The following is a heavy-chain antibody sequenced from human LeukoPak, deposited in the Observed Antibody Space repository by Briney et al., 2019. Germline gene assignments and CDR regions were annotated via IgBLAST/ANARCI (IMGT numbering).Heavy chain of an antibody. Sequence: SETLSLTCTVSGGSISGYFWSWIRQPAGKGLEWIGRIHDNGDSNQNTSLKSRINMALDTSRNQVSLKLTSVTAADTAVYYCARGPSGCGGTCPSDHWGPGTLVTVSS. D-gene: IGHD2-15*01. CDR1: GGSISGYF. V-gene: IGHV4-4*07. J-gene: IGHJ5*02. CDR3: ARGPSGCGGTCPSDH. CDR2: IHDNGDS.